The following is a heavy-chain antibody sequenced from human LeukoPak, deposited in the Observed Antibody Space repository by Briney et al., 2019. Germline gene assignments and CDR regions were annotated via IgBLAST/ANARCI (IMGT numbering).Heavy chain of an antibody. J-gene: IGHJ6*03. CDR3: ARGFIAARDRKPYYYYMDV. CDR1: GGSISSYY. CDR2: IYYSGST. V-gene: IGHV4-59*01. D-gene: IGHD6-13*01. Sequence: SETLSLTCTVSGGSISSYYWSWIRQPPGKGLEWIGYIYYSGSTNYNPSLKSRVTISVDTSKNQFSLKLSSVTAADTAVYYCARGFIAARDRKPYYYYMDVWGKGTTVTVSS.